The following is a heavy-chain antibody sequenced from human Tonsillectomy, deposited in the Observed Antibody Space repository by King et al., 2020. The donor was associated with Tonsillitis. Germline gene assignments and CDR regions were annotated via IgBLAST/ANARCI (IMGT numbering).Heavy chain of an antibody. CDR2: IYYSGTT. Sequence: QVQLQESGPGLVKPSETLSLTCTVSGGSISNYYWSWIRQPPGKGLEWVGYIYYSGTTNYNPSLKSRVTISVDTAKNQFSLKLSSVTAADTAVYYCARETAQGNNGYFDYWGQGTLVTVSS. CDR1: GGSISNYY. J-gene: IGHJ4*02. CDR3: ARETAQGNNGYFDY. V-gene: IGHV4-59*01. D-gene: IGHD1/OR15-1a*01.